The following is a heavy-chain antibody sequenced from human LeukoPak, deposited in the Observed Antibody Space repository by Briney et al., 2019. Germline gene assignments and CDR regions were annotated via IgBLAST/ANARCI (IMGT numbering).Heavy chain of an antibody. J-gene: IGHJ6*02. CDR3: ARVNRYCSSTSCYTELYPLYYYYYGMDV. V-gene: IGHV1-8*01. Sequence: ASVKVSCKASGYTFTSYDINLVRQATGQGLEWMGWMNPNSGNTGYAQKFQGRVTMTRNTSISTAYMELSSLRSEDTAVYYCARVNRYCSSTSCYTELYPLYYYYYGMDVWGQGTTVTVSS. CDR2: MNPNSGNT. D-gene: IGHD2-2*02. CDR1: GYTFTSYD.